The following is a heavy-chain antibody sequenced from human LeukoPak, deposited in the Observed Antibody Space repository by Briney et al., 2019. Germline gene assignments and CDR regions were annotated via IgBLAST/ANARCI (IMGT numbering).Heavy chain of an antibody. CDR3: ARSNVIAVAGTGWFDP. CDR2: IYYSGST. J-gene: IGHJ5*02. V-gene: IGHV4-39*01. CDR1: GGSISSSSYY. Sequence: SETLSLTCTVSGGSISSSSYYWGWIRQPPGKGLEWIGSIYYSGSTYYNPSLKSRVTISVDTSKNQFSLKLSSVTAADTAVYYCARSNVIAVAGTGWFDPWGQGTLVTVSS. D-gene: IGHD6-19*01.